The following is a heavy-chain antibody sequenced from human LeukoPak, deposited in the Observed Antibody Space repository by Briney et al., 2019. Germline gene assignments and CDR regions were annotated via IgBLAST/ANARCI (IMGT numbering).Heavy chain of an antibody. D-gene: IGHD4-17*01. J-gene: IGHJ3*02. Sequence: GGSLRLSCAASGFTFSSYAMSWVRQAPGKGLEWVSAISGSGGSTYYADSVKGRFTISRDNSKNTLYLQMNSLRAEDTAVYYCAKSPVGYGDYDDAFDIWGQGTMVTVSS. V-gene: IGHV3-23*01. CDR2: ISGSGGST. CDR3: AKSPVGYGDYDDAFDI. CDR1: GFTFSSYA.